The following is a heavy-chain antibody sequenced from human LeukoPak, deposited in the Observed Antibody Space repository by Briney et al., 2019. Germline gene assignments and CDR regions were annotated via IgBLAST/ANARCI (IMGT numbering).Heavy chain of an antibody. V-gene: IGHV4-31*03. D-gene: IGHD2-15*01. CDR3: AAQDVNWFDP. CDR1: GGSISSGGYY. CDR2: IYYSGST. J-gene: IGHJ5*02. Sequence: SETLSLTYTVSGGSISSGGYYWSWIRQHPGKGLEWIGYIYYSGSTYYNPSLKSRVTISVDTSKNQFSLKLSSVTAADTAVYYCAAQDVNWFDPWGQGTLVTVSS.